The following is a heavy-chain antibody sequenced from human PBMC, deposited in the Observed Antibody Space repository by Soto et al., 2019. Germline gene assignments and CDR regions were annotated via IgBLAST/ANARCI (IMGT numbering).Heavy chain of an antibody. Sequence: QVQLQESGPGLVKPSETLSLTCTVSGGSISSYYWSWIRQPPGKGLEWIGYIYYSGSTNYNPSLKSRLTISVDTSKNQFSLKLSSVTAADTAVYYCARSYSSSWYEGDYFDYWGQGTLVTVSS. CDR2: IYYSGST. CDR1: GGSISSYY. J-gene: IGHJ4*02. V-gene: IGHV4-59*01. D-gene: IGHD6-13*01. CDR3: ARSYSSSWYEGDYFDY.